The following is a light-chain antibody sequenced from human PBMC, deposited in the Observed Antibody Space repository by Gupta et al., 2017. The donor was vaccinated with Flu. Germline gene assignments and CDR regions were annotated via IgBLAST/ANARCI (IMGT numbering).Light chain of an antibody. CDR2: QVT. V-gene: IGLV2-14*01. Sequence: GKAPKLMIYQVTKRPSGVSNRFSGAKSGNTASLTISGLLTEDEAAYYCSSYTSSSTLVFGGGTKLNV. J-gene: IGLJ2*01. CDR3: SSYTSSSTLV.